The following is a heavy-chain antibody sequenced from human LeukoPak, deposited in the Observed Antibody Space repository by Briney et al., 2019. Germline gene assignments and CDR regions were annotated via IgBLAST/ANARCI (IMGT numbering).Heavy chain of an antibody. CDR3: ARGRAMDYFDY. D-gene: IGHD5-18*01. J-gene: IGHJ4*02. CDR1: GYAFTSYA. Sequence: ASVKVSCKASGYAFTSYAMHWVRQAPGQRLEWMGWINAGNGNTKYSQKFQGRVTITRDTSASTAYMELSSLRSEDTAVYYCARGRAMDYFDYWGQGTLVTVSS. CDR2: INAGNGNT. V-gene: IGHV1-3*01.